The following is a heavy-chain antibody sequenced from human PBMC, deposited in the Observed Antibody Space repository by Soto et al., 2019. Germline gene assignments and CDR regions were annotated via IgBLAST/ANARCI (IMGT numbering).Heavy chain of an antibody. CDR2: ISSGSGYI. Sequence: PGWSLRLSCAASGFTLSTCNVIWVRQAPGKGLEWVPSISSGSGYIYYADSLKGRFTISRDNAKNSLHLQMNSLRAEDTAVYYCAARIAVDPGFFDYWGQGTLVTVSS. CDR3: AARIAVDPGFFDY. V-gene: IGHV3-21*01. D-gene: IGHD6-19*01. CDR1: GFTLSTCN. J-gene: IGHJ4*02.